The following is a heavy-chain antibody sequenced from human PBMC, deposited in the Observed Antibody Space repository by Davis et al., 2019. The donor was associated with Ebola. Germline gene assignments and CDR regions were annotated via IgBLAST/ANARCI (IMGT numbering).Heavy chain of an antibody. Sequence: GGSLRLSCAASGFTFSYYWMTWVRQAPGKGLEWVANIKQDGTETHYVDSVKGRFTISRDNAKNSLYLQMNSLRADDTAVNYCARAEWLPDFDYWGQGTLVTVSS. J-gene: IGHJ4*02. CDR3: ARAEWLPDFDY. CDR2: IKQDGTET. D-gene: IGHD5-12*01. V-gene: IGHV3-7*01. CDR1: GFTFSYYW.